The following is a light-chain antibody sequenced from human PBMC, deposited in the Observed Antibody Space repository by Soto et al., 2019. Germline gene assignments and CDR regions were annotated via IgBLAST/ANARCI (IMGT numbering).Light chain of an antibody. V-gene: IGKV4-1*01. CDR3: QQYYTFPRT. Sequence: EIVMTQSPYSLAVSLGEMATINCNSSHIVLYSSNNKNYLAWYQHKSGQPPKLLIYWASTRESGVPDRFSGSGSGTDFTLTISGLQAEDVAVYYCQQYYTFPRTFGQGTKVDIK. CDR2: WAS. J-gene: IGKJ1*01. CDR1: HIVLYSSNNKNY.